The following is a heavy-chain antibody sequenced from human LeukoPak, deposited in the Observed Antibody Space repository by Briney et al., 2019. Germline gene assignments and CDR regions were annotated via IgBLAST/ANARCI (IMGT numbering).Heavy chain of an antibody. J-gene: IGHJ4*02. D-gene: IGHD3-10*01. Sequence: ASVKVSCKASGYTFTGYQMHWVRQAPGQGLEWMGWINPNSGATNYAQEFQGRVTMTRDTSIGTAYMELSRLRSDDTAAYYCARDYYGSGSYSTDYWGQGTLVTVSS. CDR2: INPNSGAT. CDR3: ARDYYGSGSYSTDY. CDR1: GYTFTGYQ. V-gene: IGHV1-2*02.